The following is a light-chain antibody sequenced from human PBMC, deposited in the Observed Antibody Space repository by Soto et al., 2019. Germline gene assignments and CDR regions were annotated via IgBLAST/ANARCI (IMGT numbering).Light chain of an antibody. J-gene: IGKJ1*01. V-gene: IGKV3-15*01. CDR3: QQYNNWPWT. Sequence: EIVMTQSPATLSVSLGERATLSCRASQSVSSYLAWYQQKPGQAPRLLMYGASTRATGVPARFSGSGSGPEFTLTINSLQSEDFAVYYCQQYNNWPWTFGQGNKVEIK. CDR2: GAS. CDR1: QSVSSY.